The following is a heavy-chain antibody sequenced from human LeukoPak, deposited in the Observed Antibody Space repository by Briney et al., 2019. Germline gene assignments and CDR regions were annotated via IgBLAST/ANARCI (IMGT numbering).Heavy chain of an antibody. V-gene: IGHV3-30*04. D-gene: IGHD2-2*02. CDR3: ARRGTSRYTVPCYFDY. CDR1: GFTFSSYA. J-gene: IGHJ4*02. Sequence: GGSLRLSCAASGFTFSSYAMHWVRQAPGKGLEWVAVISYDGSNKYYADSVKGRFTISRDNSKNTLYLQMNSLRAEDTAVYYCARRGTSRYTVPCYFDYWGQGTLVTVSS. CDR2: ISYDGSNK.